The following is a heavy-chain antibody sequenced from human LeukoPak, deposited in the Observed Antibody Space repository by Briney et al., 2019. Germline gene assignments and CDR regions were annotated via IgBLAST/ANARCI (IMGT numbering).Heavy chain of an antibody. CDR2: IHFSGST. CDR1: GGSINSYY. D-gene: IGHD3-22*01. Sequence: SETLPLTCTVSGGSINSYYWTWIRQSAEKGLEWIGRIHFSGSTNYNPALKSRVAISLDDSKNQFSLKLRSVSAADTAVYFCARDDSSRDDSSGYHVWGRGTLVTVSS. J-gene: IGHJ4*02. CDR3: ARDDSSRDDSSGYHV. V-gene: IGHV4-4*07.